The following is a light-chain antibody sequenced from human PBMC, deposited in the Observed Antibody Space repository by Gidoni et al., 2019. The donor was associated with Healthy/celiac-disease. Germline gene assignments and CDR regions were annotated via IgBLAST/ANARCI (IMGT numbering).Light chain of an antibody. V-gene: IGKV1-5*03. J-gene: IGKJ4*01. Sequence: DIQLTQSPSTLSASVGDRVTITCRASQSISSWLAWYQQKPGKAPKLLIYKASSLESGVPSRFSGSGSGTEFTLTISSLQPDDFATYYCQQYNSYSLTFGGGTKVEIK. CDR2: KAS. CDR3: QQYNSYSLT. CDR1: QSISSW.